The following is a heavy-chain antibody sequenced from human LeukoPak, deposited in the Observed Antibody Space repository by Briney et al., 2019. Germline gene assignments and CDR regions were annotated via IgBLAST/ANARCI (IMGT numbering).Heavy chain of an antibody. D-gene: IGHD6-13*01. CDR3: ARSYSSSWSPPPYGY. CDR1: GFTFSDYY. J-gene: IGHJ4*02. V-gene: IGHV3-11*01. Sequence: GGSLRLSCAASGFTFSDYYMSWIRQAPGKGLEWVSYISSSGSTIYYADSVKGRFTISRDNAKNSLYLQMNSLRAEDTAVYYCARSYSSSWSPPPYGYWGQGTLVTVSS. CDR2: ISSSGSTI.